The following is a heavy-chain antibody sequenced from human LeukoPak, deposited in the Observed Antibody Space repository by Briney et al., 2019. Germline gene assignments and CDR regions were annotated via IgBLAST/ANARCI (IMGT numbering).Heavy chain of an antibody. D-gene: IGHD6-13*01. CDR3: ANNPLAGAGSPSAPFDP. Sequence: SETLSLTRTVSAGSISSSSYYCGWIRQPPGKGLEWIGSIYYSGSTYYNPSLESRVTISVDTSKNQFSLKLSSVTAADTAVYYCANNPLAGAGSPSAPFDPWGQGTLVTVSS. CDR2: IYYSGST. V-gene: IGHV4-39*01. J-gene: IGHJ5*02. CDR1: AGSISSSSYY.